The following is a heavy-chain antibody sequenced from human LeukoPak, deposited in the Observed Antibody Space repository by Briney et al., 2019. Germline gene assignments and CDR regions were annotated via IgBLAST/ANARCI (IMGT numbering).Heavy chain of an antibody. V-gene: IGHV4-61*01. CDR3: ARGSRGYSYG. Sequence: PSETLSLTCTVSGGSVSSGSYYWRWIRQPPGTGLEWIGYIYYSASTNYNPSLKSRVTISVDTSNNQFSLKLSSVTAADTAVYYCARGSRGYSYGWGQGTLVTVSS. CDR1: GGSVSSGSYY. D-gene: IGHD5-18*01. CDR2: IYYSAST. J-gene: IGHJ4*02.